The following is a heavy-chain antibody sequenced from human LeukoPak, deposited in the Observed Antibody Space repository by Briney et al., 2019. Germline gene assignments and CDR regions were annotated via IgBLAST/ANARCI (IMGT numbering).Heavy chain of an antibody. V-gene: IGHV3-7*01. J-gene: IGHJ3*02. CDR3: ARVRDPRQYYYDNSGYRNAFDI. D-gene: IGHD3-22*01. Sequence: QPGGSLRLSCAASGFTFSGYWMSWVRQAPGKGLEWVANIKQDGSKKYYVDSVKGRFTISRDNAKNSLYLQMNSLRAEDTAVYYCARVRDPRQYYYDNSGYRNAFDIWGQGTMVTVSS. CDR1: GFTFSGYW. CDR2: IKQDGSKK.